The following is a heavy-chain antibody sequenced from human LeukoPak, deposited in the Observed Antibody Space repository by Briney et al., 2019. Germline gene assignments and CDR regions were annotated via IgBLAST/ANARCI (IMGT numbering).Heavy chain of an antibody. Sequence: GGSLRLSCAASGFTFGDYPMNWVRQAPGKGLEWVSSISSGSAYQYYADSVKGRFTISRDNAKNSLYPQMNSLRAEDTAVYYCARSFLGYCTSNTCLKPDYWGQGTLVTVSS. CDR1: GFTFGDYP. CDR3: ARSFLGYCTSNTCLKPDY. J-gene: IGHJ4*02. V-gene: IGHV3-21*01. CDR2: ISSGSAYQ. D-gene: IGHD2-2*01.